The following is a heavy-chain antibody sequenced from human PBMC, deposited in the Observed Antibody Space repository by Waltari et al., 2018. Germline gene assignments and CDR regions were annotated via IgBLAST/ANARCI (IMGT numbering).Heavy chain of an antibody. Sequence: QVQLQESGPGLVKPSETLSLTCTVPGGSISSHYWSWIRQPPGKGLEWIGYIYYSGSTNYNPSLKSRVTISVDTSKNQFSLKLSSVTAADTAVYYCARLEDYWGQGTLVTVSS. CDR2: IYYSGST. CDR1: GGSISSHY. CDR3: ARLEDY. J-gene: IGHJ4*02. V-gene: IGHV4-59*11.